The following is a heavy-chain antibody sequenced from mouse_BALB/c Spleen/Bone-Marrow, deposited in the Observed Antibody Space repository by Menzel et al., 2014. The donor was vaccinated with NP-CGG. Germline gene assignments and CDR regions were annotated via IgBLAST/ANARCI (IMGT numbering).Heavy chain of an antibody. J-gene: IGHJ3*01. CDR1: GYTFTDYA. V-gene: IGHV1S53*02. CDR3: NRSLGTFDY. D-gene: IGHD4-1*01. Sequence: VQLLHSDAELVKPGASVKSSCKASGYTFTDYAIHWVKQKPEQGLEWIGYISPGDGVIKYNEKFKGKAILTADKSSSTAYMQLNSLTSEESAVYFCNRSLGTFDYCGQATLVTVSA. CDR2: ISPGDGVI.